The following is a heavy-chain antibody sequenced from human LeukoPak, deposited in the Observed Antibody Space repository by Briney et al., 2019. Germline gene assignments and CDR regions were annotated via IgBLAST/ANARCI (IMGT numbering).Heavy chain of an antibody. CDR3: ARAVWSYYGSGSYFWTADYYYYMDV. CDR1: GGSISSGSYY. D-gene: IGHD3-10*01. J-gene: IGHJ6*03. Sequence: SETLSLTCTVSGGSISSGSYYWSWIRQPAGKGLEWIGRIYTSGSTNYNPSLKSRVTISVDTSKNQFSLKLSSVTAADTAVYYCARAVWSYYGSGSYFWTADYYYYMDVWGKGTTVTISS. V-gene: IGHV4-61*02. CDR2: IYTSGST.